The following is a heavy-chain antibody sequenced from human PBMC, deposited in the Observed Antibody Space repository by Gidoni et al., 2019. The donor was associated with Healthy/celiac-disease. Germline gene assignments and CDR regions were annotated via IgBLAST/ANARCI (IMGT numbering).Heavy chain of an antibody. J-gene: IGHJ3*02. Sequence: EVQLLESGGGLVQPGGSLRLSCAAYGFTFSSYAMTWVRQAPGKGLEGVAAISGSGGSTYYADSVKGRFTISRDNSKNTLYLQMNSLRAEDTAVYYCAKDLHGVVLEWLFHMGAALDIWGQGTMVTVSS. CDR3: AKDLHGVVLEWLFHMGAALDI. V-gene: IGHV3-23*01. CDR2: ISGSGGST. CDR1: GFTFSSYA. D-gene: IGHD3-3*01.